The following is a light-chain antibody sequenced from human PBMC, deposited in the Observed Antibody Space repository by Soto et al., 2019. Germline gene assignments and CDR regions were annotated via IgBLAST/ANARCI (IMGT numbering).Light chain of an antibody. CDR3: SSYTSGSTLVV. CDR1: SSDVGAYNY. CDR2: EVT. J-gene: IGLJ2*01. Sequence: QSALTQPASVSGSPGQSITISCTGSSSDVGAYNYVSWYQQHPGKAPRLMIYEVTNRPSGVSNRFSGSKSGDTASLTISGLRAEDEADYYRSSYTSGSTLVVFGGGTKVTVL. V-gene: IGLV2-14*01.